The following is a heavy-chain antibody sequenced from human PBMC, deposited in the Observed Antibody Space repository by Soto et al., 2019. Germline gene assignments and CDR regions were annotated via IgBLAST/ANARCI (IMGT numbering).Heavy chain of an antibody. J-gene: IGHJ4*02. CDR3: AKVQSPDYIGAVAGTFDY. CDR2: ISGSGGST. CDR1: GFTFSSYA. V-gene: IGHV3-23*01. Sequence: GGSLRLSCAASGFTFSSYAMSWVRQAPGKGLEWVSAISGSGGSTYYADSVKGRFTISRDNSKNTLYLQMNSLRAEDTAVYYCAKVQSPDYIGAVAGTFDYWGQGTLVTVSS. D-gene: IGHD6-19*01.